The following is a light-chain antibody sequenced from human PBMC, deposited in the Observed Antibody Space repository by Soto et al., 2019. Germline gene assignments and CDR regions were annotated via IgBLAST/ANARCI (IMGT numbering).Light chain of an antibody. CDR1: QSISTK. V-gene: IGKV3-15*01. Sequence: IGMTQSPSTLSVSAGERATLSCRASQSISTKLAWYQQKTGQAPRLLIYGASTRATGIPVRFSGSGYGTDFNLTISSIETEDFAVYYCQQRSDWPRTFGQGTKVDIK. CDR2: GAS. CDR3: QQRSDWPRT. J-gene: IGKJ2*01.